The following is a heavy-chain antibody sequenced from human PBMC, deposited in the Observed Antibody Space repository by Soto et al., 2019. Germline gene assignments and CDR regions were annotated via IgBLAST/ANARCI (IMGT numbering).Heavy chain of an antibody. J-gene: IGHJ3*01. CDR3: AKAVKYYDSTGYDAFAV. CDR2: MFHSGRT. CDR1: GDSIRSYF. Sequence: PSETLSLTCTVSGDSIRSYFWTWIRQPPGKALEWIGYMFHSGRTNYNPSLTSRVTMSADPSKNQFSLTLTSVTAADTAVYYCAKAVKYYDSTGYDAFAVWGQGIMVTVSS. D-gene: IGHD3-22*01. V-gene: IGHV4-59*01.